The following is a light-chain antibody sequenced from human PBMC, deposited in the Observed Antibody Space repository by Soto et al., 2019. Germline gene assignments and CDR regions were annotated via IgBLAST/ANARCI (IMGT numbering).Light chain of an antibody. V-gene: IGKV3-15*01. J-gene: IGKJ4*01. CDR1: QNVNSN. CDR3: QQYYSWPPLT. Sequence: EVVMTQSPVTLSVSPGERATLSCRASQNVNSNLAWYRQKPGQAPRLLIYGASTRATGTPARFSGSGSGTEFTLTISSLQSEDFAIYYCQQYYSWPPLTFGGGTKVEI. CDR2: GAS.